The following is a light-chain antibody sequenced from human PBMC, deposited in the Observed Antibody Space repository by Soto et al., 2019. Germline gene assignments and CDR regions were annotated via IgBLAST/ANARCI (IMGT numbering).Light chain of an antibody. J-gene: IGKJ5*01. Sequence: DIQMTQSPSTLSASVGDRVTITCRASQSISSWLAWYQRKPGKAPKLLIYKASSLESGVPSRFSGSGSGTEFTLTISSLQPDDFATYYCQQPYTFGQGTRLEIK. CDR1: QSISSW. V-gene: IGKV1-5*03. CDR2: KAS. CDR3: QQPYT.